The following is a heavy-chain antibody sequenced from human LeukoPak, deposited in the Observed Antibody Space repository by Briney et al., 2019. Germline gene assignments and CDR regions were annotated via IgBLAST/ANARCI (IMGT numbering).Heavy chain of an antibody. V-gene: IGHV4-59*06. CDR1: GGSISSYY. CDR3: ARIPVTRFGELSFDP. Sequence: PSETLSLTCTVSGGSISSYYWSWIRQPPGKGLEWIGYIYYSGSTYYNPSLKSRVTISVDTSKNQFSLKLSSVTAADTAVYYCARIPVTRFGELSFDPWGQGTLVTVSS. D-gene: IGHD3-10*01. J-gene: IGHJ5*02. CDR2: IYYSGST.